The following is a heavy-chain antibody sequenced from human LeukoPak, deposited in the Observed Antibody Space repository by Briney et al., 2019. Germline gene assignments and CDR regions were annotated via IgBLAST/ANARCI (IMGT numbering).Heavy chain of an antibody. Sequence: SVKVSCKASGGTFSSYAISWVRQAPGQGLEWVGGIIPIFGTANYAQKFQGRVTITADESTSTAYMELSSLRSEDTAVYYCARDSPASGYLSDFDYWAREPWSPSPQ. CDR1: GGTFSSYA. D-gene: IGHD3-22*01. CDR2: IIPIFGTA. J-gene: IGHJ4*02. CDR3: ARDSPASGYLSDFDY. V-gene: IGHV1-69*13.